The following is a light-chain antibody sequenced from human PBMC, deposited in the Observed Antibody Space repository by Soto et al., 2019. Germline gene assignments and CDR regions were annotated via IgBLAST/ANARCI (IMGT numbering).Light chain of an antibody. J-gene: IGLJ2*01. CDR3: HSYDSSLSGVV. Sequence: QSVLTQPPSVSGAPGQRVTISCTGSRSNIGAGFDVHWYQHLPGTAPRLLIYANNNRPSGVPDRFSGSMSGSSASLAITGLRPEDEADYYCHSYDSSLSGVVFGGGTKLTV. V-gene: IGLV1-40*01. CDR1: RSNIGAGFD. CDR2: ANN.